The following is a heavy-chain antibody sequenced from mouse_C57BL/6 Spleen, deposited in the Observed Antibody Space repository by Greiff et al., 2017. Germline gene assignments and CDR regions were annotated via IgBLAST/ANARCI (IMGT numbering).Heavy chain of an antibody. J-gene: IGHJ2*01. Sequence: EVQLQQSGPELVKPGASVKIPCKASGYTFTDYNMDWVKQSHGKSLEWIGDINPNNGGTIYNQKFKGKAPLTVDKSSSTAYMELRSLTSEDTAVYYCARSLTTVVAPFDYWGQGTTLTVSS. CDR1: GYTFTDYN. D-gene: IGHD1-1*01. CDR2: INPNNGGT. V-gene: IGHV1-18*01. CDR3: ARSLTTVVAPFDY.